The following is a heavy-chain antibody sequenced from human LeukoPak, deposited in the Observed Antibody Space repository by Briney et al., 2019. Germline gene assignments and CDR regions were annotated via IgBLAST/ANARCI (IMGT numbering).Heavy chain of an antibody. Sequence: PGGSLRLSCAASGFTFSSYSMNWVRQAPGKGLEWVSSISSSSSYIYYADSVKGRFTISGDNAKNSLYLQMNSLRAEDTAVYYCARKGDSSWYVLSWFDPWGQGTLVTVSS. CDR1: GFTFSSYS. CDR3: ARKGDSSWYVLSWFDP. V-gene: IGHV3-21*01. J-gene: IGHJ5*02. D-gene: IGHD6-13*01. CDR2: ISSSSSYI.